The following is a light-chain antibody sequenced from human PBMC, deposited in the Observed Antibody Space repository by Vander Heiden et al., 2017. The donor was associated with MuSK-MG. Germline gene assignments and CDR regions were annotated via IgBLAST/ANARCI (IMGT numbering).Light chain of an antibody. J-gene: IGLJ2*01. V-gene: IGLV7-43*01. CDR3: LLYYGGAQLVV. CDR2: STS. CDR1: TGAVTIGYY. Sequence: QTVVTQEPSLTVSPGGTVTRTCTSSTGAVTIGYYPNWFQQKPGQAPRELIYSTSNKHSWTPARFSGSLLGGKAALTLSGVQPEDEAEYYCLLYYGGAQLVVFGGGTKLTVL.